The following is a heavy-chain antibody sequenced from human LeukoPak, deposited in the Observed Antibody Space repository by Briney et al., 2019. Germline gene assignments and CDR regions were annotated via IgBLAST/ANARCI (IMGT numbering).Heavy chain of an antibody. D-gene: IGHD6-19*01. V-gene: IGHV4-59*01. CDR2: IYYRGST. CDR1: GGSISYYY. Sequence: SETLSLTCTVSGGSISYYYWSWIRQPPGKGLEWIGNIYYRGSTNYNPSLKSRVTISVDTSRNQFSLKLRSVTAADTAVYYCARAHSSSFDYWGQGTLVTVSS. CDR3: ARAHSSSFDY. J-gene: IGHJ4*02.